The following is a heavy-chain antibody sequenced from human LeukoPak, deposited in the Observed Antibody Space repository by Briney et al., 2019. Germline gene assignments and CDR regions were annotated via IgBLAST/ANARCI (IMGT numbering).Heavy chain of an antibody. D-gene: IGHD5-18*01. J-gene: IGHJ4*02. V-gene: IGHV4-30-4*08. Sequence: SQTLSLTCTVSGGSISSGDYYRSWIRQPPGKGLEWTGYIYYSGSTYYNPSLKSRVTISVDTSKNQFSLKLSSVTAADTAVYYCARGGLWSYFDYWGQGTLVTVSS. CDR2: IYYSGST. CDR1: GGSISSGDYY. CDR3: ARGGLWSYFDY.